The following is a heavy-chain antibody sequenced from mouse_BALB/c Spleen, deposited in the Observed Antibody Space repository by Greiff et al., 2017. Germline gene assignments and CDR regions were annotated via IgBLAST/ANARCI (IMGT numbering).Heavy chain of an antibody. D-gene: IGHD6-1*01. CDR3: ARDAPASSMDY. CDR1: GFSFTDYY. V-gene: IGHV7-3*02. Sequence: EVQVVESGGGLVQPGGSLRLSCATSGFSFTDYYMSWVRQPPGKALEWLGFIRNKANGYTTEYSASVKGRFTISRDNSQSILYLQMNTLRADDSATYCGARDAPASSMDYWGQGTSVTVSS. J-gene: IGHJ4*01. CDR2: IRNKANGYTT.